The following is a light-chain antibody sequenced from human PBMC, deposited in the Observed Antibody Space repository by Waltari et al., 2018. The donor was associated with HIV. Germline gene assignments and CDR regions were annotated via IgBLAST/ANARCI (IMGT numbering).Light chain of an antibody. V-gene: IGLV3-19*01. CDR3: NSRDSSGYHHVV. Sequence: SSELTQDPAVSVALGQTVRITCQGDSLRSYFASWYQQKPGQAPGKVRYGENNRPSGIPDRFSGSSSGNTASLTITGAQAEDEADYYCNSRDSSGYHHVVFGGGTKLTVL. CDR2: GEN. CDR1: SLRSYF. J-gene: IGLJ2*01.